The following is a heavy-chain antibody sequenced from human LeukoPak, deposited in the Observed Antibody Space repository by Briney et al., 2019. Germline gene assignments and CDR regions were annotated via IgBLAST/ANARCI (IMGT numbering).Heavy chain of an antibody. D-gene: IGHD6-13*01. J-gene: IGHJ4*02. V-gene: IGHV3-74*01. CDR2: IQGDGSNT. CDR3: ARGTSAGGPISPFDF. Sequence: GGSLRLSCVASGFTFSKNWMHWVRQAPGKGLVWVSRIQGDGSNTNYADSVKGRFSISRDNAKNTVYLQMNSLRAEDAGIYYCARGTSAGGPISPFDFWGQGTVVTVSS. CDR1: GFTFSKNW.